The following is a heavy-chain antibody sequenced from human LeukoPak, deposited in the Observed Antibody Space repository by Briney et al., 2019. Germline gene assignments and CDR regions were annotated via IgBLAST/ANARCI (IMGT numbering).Heavy chain of an antibody. CDR2: IYYSGST. V-gene: IGHV4-59*01. CDR1: GGSISSYY. CDR3: ARTYYYDSSGYHDAFDI. D-gene: IGHD3-22*01. J-gene: IGHJ3*02. Sequence: SETLSLTCTVSGGSISSYYWSWIRQPPGKGLEWIGYIYYSGSTNYNPSLKSRVTISVDTSKNQFSLKLSSVTAADTAVYYCARTYYYDSSGYHDAFDIWGQGTTVTISS.